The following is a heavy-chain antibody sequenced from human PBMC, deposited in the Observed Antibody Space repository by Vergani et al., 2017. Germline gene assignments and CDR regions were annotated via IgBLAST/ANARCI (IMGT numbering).Heavy chain of an antibody. CDR3: ARGDYGILTGYRY. CDR1: GGTFSSYA. D-gene: IGHD3-9*01. CDR2: INPSGGHT. Sequence: QVQLVQSGAEVKKPGSSVKVSCKASGGTFSSYAISWVRQAPGQGLEWMGIINPSGGHTNYAQKFQGRVIMTRDTSTSTVYMELSSLRSEDTAIYYCARGDYGILTGYRYWGQGTLVTVSA. J-gene: IGHJ4*02. V-gene: IGHV1-46*03.